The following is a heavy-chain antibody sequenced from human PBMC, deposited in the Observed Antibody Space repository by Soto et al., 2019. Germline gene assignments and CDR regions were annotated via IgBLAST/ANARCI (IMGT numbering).Heavy chain of an antibody. J-gene: IGHJ5*02. D-gene: IGHD3-3*01. V-gene: IGHV3-48*03. CDR2: ISGSSSMI. CDR1: GSTFSRYE. Sequence: GGSLRLSCAASGSTFSRYEMNWVRQAPGKGLEWVSYISGSSSMIYYADSVKGRFTISRDNAKNSLYLQMNSLRAEDTAVYYCAKDFWSEYSWGQGTLVTVSS. CDR3: AKDFWSEYS.